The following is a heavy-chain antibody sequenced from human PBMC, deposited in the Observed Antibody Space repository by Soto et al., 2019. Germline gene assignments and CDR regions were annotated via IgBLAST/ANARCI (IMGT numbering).Heavy chain of an antibody. CDR3: ARDFTDDDAFDI. Sequence: QVQLQESGPGLVKPSETLSLTCTVSGGSVSSGSYYWSWIRQPPGKGLEWIGYIYYSGSTNYNPSLKSRVTISVDTSKNQFSLKLSSMTAADTAVYYCARDFTDDDAFDIWGQGTMVTVSS. J-gene: IGHJ3*02. CDR1: GGSVSSGSYY. V-gene: IGHV4-61*01. CDR2: IYYSGST.